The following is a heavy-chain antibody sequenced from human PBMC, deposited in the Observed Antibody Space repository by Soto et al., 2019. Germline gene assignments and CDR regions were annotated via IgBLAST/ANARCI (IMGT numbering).Heavy chain of an antibody. CDR2: ISGNGGIT. J-gene: IGHJ4*01. D-gene: IGHD3-16*01. CDR1: GFTFSNYA. V-gene: IGHV3-23*01. Sequence: GGSLRLSCAASGFTFSNYAMSWVRQAPGKGLEWVSTISGNGGITYYADSVKGRFTISRDNSKNTLYLQMNSLRAEDTALYYCAQKLTSGGVPPYYWGHGTLVTVSS. CDR3: AQKLTSGGVPPYY.